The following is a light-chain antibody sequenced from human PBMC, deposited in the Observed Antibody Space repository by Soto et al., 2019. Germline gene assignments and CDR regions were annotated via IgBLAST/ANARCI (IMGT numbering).Light chain of an antibody. CDR3: QHYNSYSEA. CDR2: KAS. V-gene: IGKV1-5*03. CDR1: QTISSW. J-gene: IGKJ1*01. Sequence: IQMTHSPSTLSGSVVDRVNITFRASQTISSWLAWYQQKPGKAPKLLIYKASTLKSGVPSRFSGSGSGTEFTLTISSLQPDDFATYYCQHYNSYSEACGQGTKVDIK.